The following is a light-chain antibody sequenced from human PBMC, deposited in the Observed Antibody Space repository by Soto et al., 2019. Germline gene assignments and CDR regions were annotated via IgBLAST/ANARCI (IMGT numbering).Light chain of an antibody. CDR1: SSNIGNNA. V-gene: IGLV1-36*01. CDR2: YDD. J-gene: IGLJ1*01. Sequence: QLVLTQPPSVSEAPRQRVTISCSGSSSNIGNNAVNWYQQLPGKAPKLLIYYDDLLPSGVSDRFSGSKSGTSASLAISGLQSEDEADYYCAAWYDSLNGYVFGTGTKLTVL. CDR3: AAWYDSLNGYV.